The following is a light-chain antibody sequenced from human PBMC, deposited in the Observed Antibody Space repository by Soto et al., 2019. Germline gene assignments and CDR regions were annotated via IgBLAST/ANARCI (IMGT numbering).Light chain of an antibody. CDR1: QSISTW. CDR2: DAS. Sequence: IQMTQCLSTLAASGGGRVTVTCLACQSISTWLAWYQQKPGKAPKLLIYDASSLESGVPSRFSGSGSGTEFTLTISSLQPDDFATYYCQQYNIYSWTFGQVTKVDIK. J-gene: IGKJ1*01. V-gene: IGKV1-5*01. CDR3: QQYNIYSWT.